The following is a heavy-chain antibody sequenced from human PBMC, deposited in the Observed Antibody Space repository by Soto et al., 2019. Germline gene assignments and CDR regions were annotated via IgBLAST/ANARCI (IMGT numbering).Heavy chain of an antibody. CDR2: IYWDDDK. Sequence: GPTLVNPPQTPPPTRTFSGFSLSTSGVGVGWIRQPPGKALEWLALIYWDDDKRYSPSLKSRLTITKDTSKNQVVLTMTNMDPVDTATYYCAHTAIMSFTSGYWGQGTLVTVSS. D-gene: IGHD2-21*02. CDR1: GFSLSTSGVG. V-gene: IGHV2-5*02. J-gene: IGHJ4*02. CDR3: AHTAIMSFTSGY.